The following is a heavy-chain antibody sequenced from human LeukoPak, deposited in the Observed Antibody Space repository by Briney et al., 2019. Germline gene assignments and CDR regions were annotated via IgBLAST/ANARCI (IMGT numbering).Heavy chain of an antibody. J-gene: IGHJ4*02. CDR2: IKQDGSEK. CDR1: GFTFSSYW. V-gene: IGHV3-7*01. Sequence: PGGFLRLSCAASGFTFSSYWMSWVRQAPGKGLEWVANIKQDGSEKYYVDSVKGRFTISRDNAKNSLYLQMNSLRAEDTAVYYCARVTYGSGSPDFDYWGQGTLVTVSS. D-gene: IGHD3-10*01. CDR3: ARVTYGSGSPDFDY.